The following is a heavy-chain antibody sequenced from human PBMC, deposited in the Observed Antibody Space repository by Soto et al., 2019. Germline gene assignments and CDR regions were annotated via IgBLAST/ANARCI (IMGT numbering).Heavy chain of an antibody. Sequence: EVQLVESGGGLVQPGGSLRLSCAASGFTFSSYWMSWVRQAPGKGLEWVANIKQDGSEKYCMDSVKGRFTISRDNAKKSLYLQMNSLRAEDTAVYYCARVYCSGGSCYSGIDAFDIWGQGTMVTVSS. CDR2: IKQDGSEK. J-gene: IGHJ3*02. CDR3: ARVYCSGGSCYSGIDAFDI. CDR1: GFTFSSYW. V-gene: IGHV3-7*04. D-gene: IGHD2-15*01.